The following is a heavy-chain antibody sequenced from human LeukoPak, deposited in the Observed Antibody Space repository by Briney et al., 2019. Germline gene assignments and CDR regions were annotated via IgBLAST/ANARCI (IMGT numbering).Heavy chain of an antibody. Sequence: QPGRSLRLSCAASGFTFSSYAMHWVRQAPGKGLEWVAVISYDGSNKYYADSVKGRFTISRDNSKNTLYLQMNSLRAEDTAVYYCARDNRWYFDYWGQGTLVTVSS. D-gene: IGHD2/OR15-2a*01. V-gene: IGHV3-30-3*01. J-gene: IGHJ4*02. CDR2: ISYDGSNK. CDR1: GFTFSSYA. CDR3: ARDNRWYFDY.